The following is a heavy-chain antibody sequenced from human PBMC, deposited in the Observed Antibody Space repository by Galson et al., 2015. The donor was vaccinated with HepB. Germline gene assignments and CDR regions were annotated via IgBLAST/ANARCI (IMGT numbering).Heavy chain of an antibody. Sequence: LRLSCAASGFTVSSNYMGWVRQAPGKGLEWVSVIYSGGSTYYADSVKGRFTISRDNSKNTLYLQMNSLRAEDTAVYYCARDGYSSSWYVRYFDLWGRGTLVTVSS. J-gene: IGHJ2*01. D-gene: IGHD6-13*01. V-gene: IGHV3-66*01. CDR2: IYSGGST. CDR1: GFTVSSNY. CDR3: ARDGYSSSWYVRYFDL.